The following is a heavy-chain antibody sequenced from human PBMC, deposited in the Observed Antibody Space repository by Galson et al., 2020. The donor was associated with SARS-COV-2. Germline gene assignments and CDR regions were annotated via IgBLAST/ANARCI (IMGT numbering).Heavy chain of an antibody. CDR3: ARESYGDSYYYYMDV. D-gene: IGHD4-17*01. J-gene: IGHJ6*03. CDR2: IYQSGIS. CDR1: GGSISGYAYS. Sequence: SETLSLTCDVSGGSISGYAYSWNWIRQPPGKGLEWLGYIYQSGISYYNPSLKSRVTISIDRSKNQFSLRLTSVTAADTAVYYCARESYGDSYYYYMDVWGKGTTVTVSS. V-gene: IGHV4-30-2*01.